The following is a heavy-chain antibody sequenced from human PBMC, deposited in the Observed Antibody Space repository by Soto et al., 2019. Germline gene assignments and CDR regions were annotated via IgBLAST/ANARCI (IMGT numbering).Heavy chain of an antibody. Sequence: EVQLVESGGGLLQPGGSLRLSCAASGFTFSSYSMNWVRQAPGKRPEWVSYISSSSSTIYYADSVKGRFPISRDNAKNSLYLQMNSLRAEDTAVYYCARASPGFDYWGQGTLVTVSS. CDR1: GFTFSSYS. CDR2: ISSSSSTI. V-gene: IGHV3-48*01. J-gene: IGHJ4*02. CDR3: ARASPGFDY. D-gene: IGHD6-6*01.